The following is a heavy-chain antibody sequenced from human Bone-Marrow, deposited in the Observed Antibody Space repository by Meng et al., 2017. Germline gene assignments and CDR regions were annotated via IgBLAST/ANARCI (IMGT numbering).Heavy chain of an antibody. V-gene: IGHV3-23*01. CDR1: GFTFSSYA. D-gene: IGHD6-13*01. Sequence: GESLKISCAASGFTFSSYAMSWARQAPGKGLEWVSAISGSGGSTYYADSVKGRFTISRDNSKNTLYLQMNSLRAEDTAVYYCAKSPYSLYYYGMDVWGQGTTVTVSS. CDR3: AKSPYSLYYYGMDV. J-gene: IGHJ6*02. CDR2: ISGSGGST.